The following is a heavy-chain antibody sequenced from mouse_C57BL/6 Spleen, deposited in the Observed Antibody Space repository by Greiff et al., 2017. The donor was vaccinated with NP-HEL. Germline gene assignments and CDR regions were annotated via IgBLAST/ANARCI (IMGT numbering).Heavy chain of an antibody. CDR3: ARNPGYYGSNWYFDD. CDR2: IWSGGST. V-gene: IGHV2-2*01. CDR1: GFSLTSYG. J-gene: IGHJ1*03. D-gene: IGHD1-1*01. Sequence: VKLMESGPGLVQPSQRLSITCTVSGFSLTSYGVHWVRQSPGKGLEWLGVIWSGGSTDYNAAFISRLGISKDNSKSHVFFQMNSLQADDTAIYYCARNPGYYGSNWYFDDWGTGTTLTVSS.